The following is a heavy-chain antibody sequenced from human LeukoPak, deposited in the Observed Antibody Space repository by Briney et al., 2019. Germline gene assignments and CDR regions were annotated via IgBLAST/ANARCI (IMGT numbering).Heavy chain of an antibody. CDR3: AKDRNGWPSNFDS. CDR1: GFTFSTYA. Sequence: GGSLRPSCAASGFTFSTYAVNWVRQAPGKGLEWVSAISSSGGTTYYADSVTGRFSISRDNSKNTLYLQMNSLRAEDTAVYYCAKDRNGWPSNFDSWGQGTPVAVSA. CDR2: ISSSGGTT. D-gene: IGHD6-19*01. J-gene: IGHJ4*02. V-gene: IGHV3-23*01.